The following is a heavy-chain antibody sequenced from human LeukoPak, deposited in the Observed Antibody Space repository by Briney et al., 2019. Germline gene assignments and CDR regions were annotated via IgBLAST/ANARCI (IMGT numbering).Heavy chain of an antibody. CDR1: GFTFSSYE. CDR3: AKGVGDGYNYYFDY. Sequence: PGGSLRLSCAASGFTFSSYEMNWVRQAPGEGLEWVSYISSSGSTIYYADSVKGRFTISRDNSKNTLYLQMNSLRAEDTAVYYCAKGVGDGYNYYFDYWGQGTLVTVSS. CDR2: ISSSGSTI. J-gene: IGHJ4*02. D-gene: IGHD5-24*01. V-gene: IGHV3-48*03.